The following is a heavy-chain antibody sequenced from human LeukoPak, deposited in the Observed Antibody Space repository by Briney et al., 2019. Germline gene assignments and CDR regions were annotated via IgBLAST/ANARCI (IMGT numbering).Heavy chain of an antibody. CDR1: GGSISNTNW. Sequence: PSETLSLTCGVSGGSISNTNWWSWVRQPPGQGLEWIGEISLTGLTHYNSSLESRVTVSLDKSKDQLSLNLTSVTAAATAVYYCSRENGAFSPFGYWGQGTLVTVLS. CDR3: SRENGAFSPFGY. D-gene: IGHD2-8*01. V-gene: IGHV4-4*02. CDR2: ISLTGLT. J-gene: IGHJ4*02.